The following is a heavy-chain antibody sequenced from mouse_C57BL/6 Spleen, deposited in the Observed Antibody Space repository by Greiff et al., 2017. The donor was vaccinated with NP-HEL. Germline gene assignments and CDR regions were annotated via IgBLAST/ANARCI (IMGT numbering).Heavy chain of an antibody. V-gene: IGHV1-54*01. J-gene: IGHJ1*03. CDR1: GYAFTNYL. Sequence: QVQPKQSGAELVRPGTSVKVSCKASGYAFTNYLIEWVKQRPGQGLEWIGVINPGSGGTNYNEKFKGKATLTADKSSSTAYMQLSSLTSEDSAVYFCARSPIRGYFDVWGTGTTVTVSS. CDR2: INPGSGGT. CDR3: ARSPIRGYFDV.